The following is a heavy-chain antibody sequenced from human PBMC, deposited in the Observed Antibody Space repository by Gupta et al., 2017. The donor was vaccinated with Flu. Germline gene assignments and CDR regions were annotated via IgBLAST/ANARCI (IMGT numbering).Heavy chain of an antibody. D-gene: IGHD1-26*01. V-gene: IGHV3-72*01. CDR1: GFTFSDHY. CDR2: TRNKANSYTT. Sequence: EVQLVESGGGLVQPGGSLRLSCAASGFTFSDHYMDWVRQAPGKGLEWVGRTRNKANSYTTGYAASVKGRFTISRDDSKNSLYLQMNSLKTEDTAVYYCATSPGSGSYSLGFDYWGQGTLVTVSS. J-gene: IGHJ4*02. CDR3: ATSPGSGSYSLGFDY.